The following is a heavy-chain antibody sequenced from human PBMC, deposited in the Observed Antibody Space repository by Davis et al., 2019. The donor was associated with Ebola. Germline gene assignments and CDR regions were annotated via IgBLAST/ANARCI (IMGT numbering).Heavy chain of an antibody. CDR1: GFTFSNYD. CDR2: ITSNGGST. J-gene: IGHJ4*02. Sequence: GGSLRLSCSASGFTFSNYDIHWVRQAPGKGLEYVSAITSNGGSTYYADSVKGRFTISRDNSKNTLYLQMSSLRVEDTAVYYCVKRSGAVGYFDWFVDYWGQGTLVTVSS. CDR3: VKRSGAVGYFDWFVDY. V-gene: IGHV3-64D*06. D-gene: IGHD3-9*01.